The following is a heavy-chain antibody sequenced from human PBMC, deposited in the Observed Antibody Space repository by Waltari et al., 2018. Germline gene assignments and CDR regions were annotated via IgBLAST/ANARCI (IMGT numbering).Heavy chain of an antibody. J-gene: IGHJ4*02. CDR2: ITISGSTI. D-gene: IGHD3-3*01. Sequence: QVQRVESGGGLVRPGGSLSLSCAASEFTFRDYYISWGRPAPGKGLEWVSYITISGSTIYYADSVKGRFTISRDNAKNSLYLQMNSLRAEDTAVYDCARDRGASYDFWSGYYQFDYWGQGTLVTVSS. CDR3: ARDRGASYDFWSGYYQFDY. V-gene: IGHV3-11*04. CDR1: EFTFRDYY.